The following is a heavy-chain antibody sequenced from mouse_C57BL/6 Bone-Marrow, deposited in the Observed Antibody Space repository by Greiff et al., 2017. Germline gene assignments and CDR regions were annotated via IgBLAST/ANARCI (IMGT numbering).Heavy chain of an antibody. V-gene: IGHV1-80*01. CDR2: IYPGDGDT. Sequence: VHLVESGAELVKPGASVKISCKASGYAFSSYWMNWVKQRPGKGLEWIGQIYPGDGDTNYNGKFKGKATLTADKSSSTAYMQLSSLTSEDSAVYFCARKPHRPDYYGSSWYFDVWGTGTTVTVSS. CDR1: GYAFSSYW. CDR3: ARKPHRPDYYGSSWYFDV. J-gene: IGHJ1*03. D-gene: IGHD1-1*01.